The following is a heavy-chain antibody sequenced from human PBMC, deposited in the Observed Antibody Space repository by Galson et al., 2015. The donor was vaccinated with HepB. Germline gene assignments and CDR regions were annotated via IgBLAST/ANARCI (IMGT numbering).Heavy chain of an antibody. V-gene: IGHV3-7*03. D-gene: IGHD2-15*01. Sequence: SLRLSCAASGFTFSSYWMSWVRQAPGKGLEWVANIKQDGSEKYYVDSVKGRFTISRDNAKNSLYLQMNSLRAEDTAVYYCARRYCSGGSCYQFFDYWGQGTLVTVSS. CDR2: IKQDGSEK. CDR3: ARRYCSGGSCYQFFDY. CDR1: GFTFSSYW. J-gene: IGHJ4*02.